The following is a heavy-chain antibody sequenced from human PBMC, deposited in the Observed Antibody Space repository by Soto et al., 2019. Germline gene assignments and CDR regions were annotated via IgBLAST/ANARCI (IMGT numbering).Heavy chain of an antibody. CDR1: GFTFRSYT. D-gene: IGHD1-26*01. V-gene: IGHV3-48*04. CDR2: ISSTGSII. CDR3: AMGNYFAFDI. Sequence: SLRLSCVGSGFTFRSYTMNWVRQAPGKGLEWVSFISSTGSIIYYADSVKGRFTISRDNADNSLYLQMSSLRAEDTAVYYCAMGNYFAFDIWGQGTMVTVSS. J-gene: IGHJ3*02.